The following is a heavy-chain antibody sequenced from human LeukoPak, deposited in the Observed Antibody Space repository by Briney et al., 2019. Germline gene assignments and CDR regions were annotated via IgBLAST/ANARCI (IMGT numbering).Heavy chain of an antibody. CDR2: IYYSGST. CDR1: GGSISSYY. J-gene: IGHJ6*02. CDR3: ARVSGDYYYYYYGMDV. V-gene: IGHV4-59*01. D-gene: IGHD4-17*01. Sequence: SETLSLTCTVSGGSISSYYWSWIRQPPGKGLEWIGYIYYSGSTNYHPSLKSRVTISVDTSKNQFSLKLSSVTAADTAVYYCARVSGDYYYYYYGMDVWGQGTTVTVSS.